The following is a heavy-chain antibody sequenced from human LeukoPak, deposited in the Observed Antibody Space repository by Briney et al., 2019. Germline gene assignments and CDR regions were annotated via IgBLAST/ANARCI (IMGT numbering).Heavy chain of an antibody. J-gene: IGHJ3*02. V-gene: IGHV1-2*02. Sequence: ASVRVSCKVFGFTFTSYYFHWVRQAPGQGLEYMGWINPHSGGTNYAPKFRGKVTMTSDTSTDTAYLEVDSLTSDDTAVYYCARVYRQYDGFDIWGQGTLVIASS. CDR2: INPHSGGT. CDR1: GFTFTSYY. CDR3: ARVYRQYDGFDI. D-gene: IGHD1-26*01.